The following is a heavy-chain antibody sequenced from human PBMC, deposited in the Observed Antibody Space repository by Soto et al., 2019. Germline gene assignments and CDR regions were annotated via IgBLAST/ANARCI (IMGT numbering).Heavy chain of an antibody. J-gene: IGHJ4*02. CDR2: IYYSGST. Sequence: SEPLSLPCTVLGGSISSFDWSWIRQPPGKGLEWSGDIYYSGSTNYNPSLTSRVTISVDTSKNQISLKLSSVTAADTAVYFCAKDDLYGSGSYLPDYWGQGTLVTVSS. CDR1: GGSISSFD. D-gene: IGHD3-10*01. V-gene: IGHV4-59*01. CDR3: AKDDLYGSGSYLPDY.